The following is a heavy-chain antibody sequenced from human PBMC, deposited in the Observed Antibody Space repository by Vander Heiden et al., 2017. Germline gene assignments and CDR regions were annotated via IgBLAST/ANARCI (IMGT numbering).Heavy chain of an antibody. CDR2: IYYGGST. CDR1: GGPISSYY. J-gene: IGHJ6*02. Sequence: QVQLQESGPGLVKPSETLSLTCTVAGGPISSYYWSWTRQPPGKGLEWIGYIYYGGSTNYNPSLKRRVTISVDTSKNQFSLRLSSVTAADTAVYYCARVSGRSRPYYYYYGMDVWVQGTTVDVSS. D-gene: IGHD6-25*01. V-gene: IGHV4-59*01. CDR3: ARVSGRSRPYYYYYGMDV.